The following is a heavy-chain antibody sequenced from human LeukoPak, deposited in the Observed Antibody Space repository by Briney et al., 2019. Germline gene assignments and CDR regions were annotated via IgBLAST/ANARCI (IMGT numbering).Heavy chain of an antibody. Sequence: SETLSLTCTVSGGSISSYYWSLIRQPPGKGLEWIGYIYYSGSTNYNPSLKSRVTISVDTSKNQFSLKLSSVTAADTAVYYCARDLRVGYTTNNWFDPWGQGTLVTVSS. D-gene: IGHD6-13*01. CDR3: ARDLRVGYTTNNWFDP. V-gene: IGHV4-59*01. J-gene: IGHJ5*02. CDR1: GGSISSYY. CDR2: IYYSGST.